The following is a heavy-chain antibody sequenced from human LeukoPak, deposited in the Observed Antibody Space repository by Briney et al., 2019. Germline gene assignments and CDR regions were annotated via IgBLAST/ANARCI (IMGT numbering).Heavy chain of an antibody. CDR2: ISGGGMT. CDR1: GFTVSNSY. Sequence: GGSLRLSCVASGFTVSNSYMTWVRQPPGKGLEWVAFISGGGMTLYADSVKGRFTMSRDYSKDTLHLQMNSLRVTDTAVYYCSRGFGGDLLGYYFDSWGQGTQVTVSS. J-gene: IGHJ4*02. V-gene: IGHV3-53*01. D-gene: IGHD3-10*01. CDR3: SRGFGGDLLGYYFDS.